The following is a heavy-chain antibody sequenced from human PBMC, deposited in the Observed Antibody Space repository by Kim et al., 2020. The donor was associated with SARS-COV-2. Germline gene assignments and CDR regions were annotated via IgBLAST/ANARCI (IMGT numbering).Heavy chain of an antibody. V-gene: IGHV3-49*03. CDR3: TSHMVRGVYPDYYYYYGMDV. CDR2: IRSKAYGGTT. CDR1: GFTFGDYA. D-gene: IGHD3-10*01. Sequence: GGSLRLSCTASGFTFGDYAMSWFRQAPGKGLEWVGFIRSKAYGGTTEYAASVKGRFTISRDDSKSIAYLQMNSLKTEDTAVYYCTSHMVRGVYPDYYYYYGMDVWGQGTTVTVSS. J-gene: IGHJ6*02.